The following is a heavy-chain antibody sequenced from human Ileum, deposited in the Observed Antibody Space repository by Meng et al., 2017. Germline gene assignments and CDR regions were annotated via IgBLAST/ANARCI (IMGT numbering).Heavy chain of an antibody. D-gene: IGHD1-14*01. V-gene: IGHV3-11*04. J-gene: IGHJ6*02. CDR1: GFTFSDYY. CDR3: ARDVRARQYGSYSYAMDV. Sequence: GESLKISCAASGFTFSDYYLAWFRQAPGKGLEWVSYISTSVGPTWGTRYAASVEGRFTISRDNARSSLHLQMNSLRADDTAVYFCARDVRARQYGSYSYAMDVWGQGTTVTVSS. CDR2: ISTSVGPTW.